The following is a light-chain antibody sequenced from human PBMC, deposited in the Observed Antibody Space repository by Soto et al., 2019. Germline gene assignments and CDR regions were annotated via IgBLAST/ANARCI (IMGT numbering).Light chain of an antibody. J-gene: IGKJ2*01. CDR1: QSISRY. CDR2: ETF. CDR3: QQRTYWPPMFT. Sequence: EIVLTQSPATLSLSPGESATLSCRASQSISRYLAWYQQRAGQPPRHLIYETFKRATGIPARFSGSGAGTDFTLTISSLEPDDFAVYYCQQRTYWPPMFTFGQGTKLEI. V-gene: IGKV3-11*01.